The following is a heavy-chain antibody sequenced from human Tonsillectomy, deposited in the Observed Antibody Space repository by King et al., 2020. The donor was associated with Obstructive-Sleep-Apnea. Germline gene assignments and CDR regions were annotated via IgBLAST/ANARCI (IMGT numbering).Heavy chain of an antibody. CDR3: ARGLDYYDTSGPRGDR. J-gene: IGHJ5*02. Sequence: VQLQESGPGLVKPSETLSLTCTVSGGSVSSGSYYWSWIRQPPGKGLEWIGYIFSSGSTNYRPSLKSRVTISVDTSKNHFSLRLSSVTAADTAVYYCARGLDYYDTSGPRGDRWGQGTLVTVSS. CDR2: IFSSGST. CDR1: GGSVSSGSYY. D-gene: IGHD3-22*01. V-gene: IGHV4-61*01.